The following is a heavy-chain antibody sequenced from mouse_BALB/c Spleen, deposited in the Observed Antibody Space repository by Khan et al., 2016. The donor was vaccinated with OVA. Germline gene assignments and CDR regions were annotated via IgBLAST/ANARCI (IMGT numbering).Heavy chain of an antibody. J-gene: IGHJ3*01. V-gene: IGHV1-4*01. CDR2: INPSNGYT. CDR3: VRDGAYHRNDGWFTY. Sequence: QLQQSGAELARPGASVKMSCKASGYTFTSYTIHWIKKRPGQGLEWIGYINPSNGYTNYNQKFKDKATLTTDKSSTTAYLQLSSLTSDDSAVYNCVRDGAYHRNDGWFTYWGQGTLVTVSA. CDR1: GYTFTSYT. D-gene: IGHD2-14*01.